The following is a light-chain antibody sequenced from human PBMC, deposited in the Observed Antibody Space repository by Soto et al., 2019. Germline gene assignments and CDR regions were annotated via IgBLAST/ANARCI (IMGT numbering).Light chain of an antibody. CDR3: QTWGTGIRV. J-gene: IGLJ1*01. CDR2: LNSDGSH. CDR1: RGHSNYA. Sequence: QLVLTQSPSASASLGASVKLTCTLSRGHSNYAIAWHQQQPEKGPRYLMKLNSDGSHRKGDGIPDRFSGSSSGAERYLTISSLQSEDEADYYCQTWGTGIRVFGTGTKVTVL. V-gene: IGLV4-69*01.